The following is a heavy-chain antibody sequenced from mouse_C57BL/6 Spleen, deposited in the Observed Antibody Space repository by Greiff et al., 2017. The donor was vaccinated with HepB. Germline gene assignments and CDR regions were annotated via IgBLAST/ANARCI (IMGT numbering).Heavy chain of an antibody. Sequence: VQLQQSGAELVRPGASVTLSCKASGYTFTDYEMHWVKQTPVHGLEWIGAIDPETGGTAYNQKFKGKAILTADKSSSTAYMELRSLTSEDSAVYYCTRTYGSSYAMDYGGQGTSVTVSS. J-gene: IGHJ4*01. CDR2: IDPETGGT. CDR1: GYTFTDYE. CDR3: TRTYGSSYAMDY. V-gene: IGHV1-15*01. D-gene: IGHD1-1*01.